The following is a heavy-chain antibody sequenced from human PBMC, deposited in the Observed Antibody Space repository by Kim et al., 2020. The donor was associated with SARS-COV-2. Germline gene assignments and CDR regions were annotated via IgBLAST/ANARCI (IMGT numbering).Heavy chain of an antibody. CDR3: AKNYGDSPC. D-gene: IGHD4-17*01. Sequence: NKYYADSVKGRFTVSRDNSKNTLYLPRNSLKAEDTAVYYCAKNYGDSPCWGQGTLVTVSS. V-gene: IGHV3-30*02. CDR2: NK. J-gene: IGHJ4*02.